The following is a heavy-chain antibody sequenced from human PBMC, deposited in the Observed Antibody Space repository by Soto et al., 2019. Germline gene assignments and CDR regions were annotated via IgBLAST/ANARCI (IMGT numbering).Heavy chain of an antibody. J-gene: IGHJ6*02. CDR3: AREINSRYYYYGMDV. CDR1: GGTFSSYA. Sequence: GASVKVSCKPSGGTFSSYAISWVRQAPGQGLEWMGGIIPIFGTANYAQKFQGRVTITADESTSTAYMELSSLRSEDTAVYYCAREINSRYYYYGMDVWGQGTTVIVSS. CDR2: IIPIFGTA. D-gene: IGHD6-13*01. V-gene: IGHV1-69*13.